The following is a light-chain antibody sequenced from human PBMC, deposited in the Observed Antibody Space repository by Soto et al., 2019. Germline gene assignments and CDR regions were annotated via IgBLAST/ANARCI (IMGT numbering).Light chain of an antibody. CDR3: QQYGSSLIT. J-gene: IGKJ5*01. CDR1: QSVSSSY. Sequence: ENVFTQSPGTPSFSPGGKATPSRRARQSVSSSYLAWYQQKPGQAPRLLIYGASSRATGIPDRFSGSGSGTDFTLTISRLEPEDFAVYYCQQYGSSLITFGQGTRLEIK. CDR2: GAS. V-gene: IGKV3-20*01.